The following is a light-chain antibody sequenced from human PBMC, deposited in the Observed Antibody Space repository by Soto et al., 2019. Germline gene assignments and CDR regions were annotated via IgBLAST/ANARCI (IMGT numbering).Light chain of an antibody. CDR1: QSVSTS. Sequence: IVLTQSPVTLAVSPGESAVISCRASQSVSTSLAWYQHKPGQAPRLFIYDASKRAPGIPARFTGSGSGTDFTFTISSLEPEDIAIYYCQVRDVWPSFGQGTKVDIK. V-gene: IGKV3-11*01. CDR3: QVRDVWPS. J-gene: IGKJ1*01. CDR2: DAS.